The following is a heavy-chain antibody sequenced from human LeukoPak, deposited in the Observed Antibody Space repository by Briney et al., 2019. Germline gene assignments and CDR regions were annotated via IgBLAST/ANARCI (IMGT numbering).Heavy chain of an antibody. J-gene: IGHJ4*02. D-gene: IGHD1-26*01. Sequence: SVKVSCKASGGTFSSYAVIWVRQAPGQGLEWMGGIIPIFGTANYAQKFQGRVTITTDESTSTAYMELSSLRSEDTAVYYCASSIVGAWEFDYWGQGTLVTVSS. CDR2: IIPIFGTA. CDR1: GGTFSSYA. CDR3: ASSIVGAWEFDY. V-gene: IGHV1-69*05.